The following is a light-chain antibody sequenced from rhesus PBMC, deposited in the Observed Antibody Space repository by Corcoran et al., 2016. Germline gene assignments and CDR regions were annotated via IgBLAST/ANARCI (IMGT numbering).Light chain of an antibody. J-gene: IGKJ4*01. Sequence: DIQMTQSPSSLSASVGDRVTITCRASQGISNWLAWYQQKPGNAPNLLIYRASNLETGVPSRFSGSGSGTAFTLTISSLQPEDIATYYCQQHDNSPLTFGGWTKVEIK. V-gene: IGKV1-69*01. CDR1: QGISNW. CDR2: RAS. CDR3: QQHDNSPLT.